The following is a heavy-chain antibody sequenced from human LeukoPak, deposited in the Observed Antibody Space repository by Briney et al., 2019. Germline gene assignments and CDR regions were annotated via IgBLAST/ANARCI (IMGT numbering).Heavy chain of an antibody. CDR3: ARGFTSRIAAAGH. CDR1: GYTFTGYY. D-gene: IGHD6-13*01. J-gene: IGHJ4*02. Sequence: ASVKVSCTASGYTFTGYYMHWARQAPGQGLEWMGWINPNSGGTNYAQKFQGRVTMTRDTSISTAYMELSRLRSDDTAVYYCARGFTSRIAAAGHWGQGTLVTVSS. V-gene: IGHV1-2*02. CDR2: INPNSGGT.